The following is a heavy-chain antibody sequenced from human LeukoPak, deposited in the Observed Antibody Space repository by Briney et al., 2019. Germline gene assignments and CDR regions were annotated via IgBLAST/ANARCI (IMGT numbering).Heavy chain of an antibody. D-gene: IGHD6-25*01. CDR2: INHSGST. V-gene: IGHV4-34*01. CDR1: GGSFSGYY. J-gene: IGHJ5*02. Sequence: SETLSLTCAIYGGSFSGYYWSWIRQPSGKGLEWIGEINHSGSTRYIPSLKSRVTISVDTSNNLFSLRLSSVTAADTAVYYCARRSGRTPNYFDPWGQGTLVTVSS. CDR3: ARRSGRTPNYFDP.